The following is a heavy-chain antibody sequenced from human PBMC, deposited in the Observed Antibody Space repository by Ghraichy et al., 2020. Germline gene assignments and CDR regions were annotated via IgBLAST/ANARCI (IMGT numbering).Heavy chain of an antibody. V-gene: IGHV4-34*01. D-gene: IGHD6-19*01. J-gene: IGHJ4*02. Sequence: SETLSLTCAVYGGSFSGYYWSWIRQPPGKGLEWIGEINHSGSTNYNPSLKSRVTISVDTSKNQFSLKLSSVTAADTAVYYCARGPQWLAGYWGQGTLVTVSS. CDR1: GGSFSGYY. CDR3: ARGPQWLAGY. CDR2: INHSGST.